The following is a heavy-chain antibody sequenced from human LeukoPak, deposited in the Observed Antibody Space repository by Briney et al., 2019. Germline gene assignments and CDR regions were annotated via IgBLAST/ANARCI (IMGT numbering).Heavy chain of an antibody. Sequence: ASVKVSCKASGYTFTGYYMHWVRQAPGQGLEWMGWINPNSGGTNYAHKFQGRVTMTRDTSISTAYMELSRLRSDDTAVYYCARDRVIAVAGTLLSYWGQGTLVTVSS. CDR1: GYTFTGYY. D-gene: IGHD6-19*01. CDR3: ARDRVIAVAGTLLSY. J-gene: IGHJ4*02. CDR2: INPNSGGT. V-gene: IGHV1-2*07.